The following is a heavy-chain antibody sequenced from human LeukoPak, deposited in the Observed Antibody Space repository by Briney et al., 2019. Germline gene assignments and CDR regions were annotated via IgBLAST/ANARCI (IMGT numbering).Heavy chain of an antibody. J-gene: IGHJ4*02. CDR2: ISSSGSTI. V-gene: IGHV3-11*04. CDR3: AGSDYDILTGYRLSFDY. D-gene: IGHD3-9*01. Sequence: GGSLRLSCAASGFTVSSNYMSWVRQAPGKGLEWVSYISSSGSTIYYADSVKGRFTISRDNAKNSLYLQMNSLRAEDTAVYYCAGSDYDILTGYRLSFDYWGQGTLVTVSS. CDR1: GFTVSSNY.